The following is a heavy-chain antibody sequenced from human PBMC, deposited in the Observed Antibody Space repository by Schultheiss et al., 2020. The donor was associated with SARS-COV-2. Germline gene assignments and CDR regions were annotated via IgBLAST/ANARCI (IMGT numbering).Heavy chain of an antibody. D-gene: IGHD3-16*01. Sequence: SETLSLTCTVSGGSIRSDNHYWSWIRQRPGKGLEWIGYIYYSGSTYYNPSLKSRVTISVDTSKNQFSLTLSSVTAADTAVYYCARDAGGYFDYWGQGTRVTVSS. CDR1: GGSIRSDNHY. CDR2: IYYSGST. CDR3: ARDAGGYFDY. J-gene: IGHJ4*02. V-gene: IGHV4-30-4*01.